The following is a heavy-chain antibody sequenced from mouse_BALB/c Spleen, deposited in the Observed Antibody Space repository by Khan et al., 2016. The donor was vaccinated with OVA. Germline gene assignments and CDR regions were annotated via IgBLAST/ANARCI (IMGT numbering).Heavy chain of an antibody. CDR1: GYSITSDYA. D-gene: IGHD1-1*01. CDR2: ISYGGST. Sequence: EVELVESGPGLVKPSQSLSLTCTVTGYSITSDYAWDWIRQFPGNKLEWMGYISYGGSTSYNPSLKSRISITRDTSKNQFFLQLTSVTTEDTATYYCARKNDYGYAMDYWGQGTSVTVSS. CDR3: ARKNDYGYAMDY. V-gene: IGHV3-2*02. J-gene: IGHJ4*01.